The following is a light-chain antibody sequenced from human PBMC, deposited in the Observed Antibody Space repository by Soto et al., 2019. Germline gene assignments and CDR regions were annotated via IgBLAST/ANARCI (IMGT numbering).Light chain of an antibody. CDR2: NNT. J-gene: IGLJ2*01. CDR3: QSSDSSLTGPI. Sequence: QSVLTQPPSVSGAPGQRVTISCTGSNSNIGADYEVYWYQQFPGTAPKLLISNNTNRPSGVPDRFSGSRSGTSASLAITGLQSEDEADYYCQSSDSSLTGPIFGVGTKLTVL. V-gene: IGLV1-40*01. CDR1: NSNIGADYE.